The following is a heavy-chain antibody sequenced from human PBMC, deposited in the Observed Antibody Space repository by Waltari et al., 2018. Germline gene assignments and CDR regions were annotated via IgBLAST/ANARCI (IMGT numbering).Heavy chain of an antibody. CDR1: GGSISSSSYY. D-gene: IGHD1-26*01. CDR3: ARDLKEGGSYKGGLDY. CDR2: IYYRGET. Sequence: QLQLQESGPGLVKPSETLSLTCTVSGGSISSSSYYWGWIRQPPGKGLEWIGSIYYRGETDYNPSVKSRVTISVDTSKNQFSLKLSSVTAADTAVYYCARDLKEGGSYKGGLDYWGQGTLVTVSS. V-gene: IGHV4-39*07. J-gene: IGHJ4*02.